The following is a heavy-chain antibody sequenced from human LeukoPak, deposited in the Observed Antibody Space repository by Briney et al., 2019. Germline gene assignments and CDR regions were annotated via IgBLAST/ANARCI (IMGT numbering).Heavy chain of an antibody. CDR2: MNPNSGNT. J-gene: IGHJ6*02. Sequence: ASVTVSCKASGHTFTSYDINWVRQATGQGLEWMGWMNPNSGNTGYAQKFQGRVTMTRNTSISTAYMELSSLRSEDTAVYYCARGAPYYYGMDVWGQGTTVTVSS. CDR1: GHTFTSYD. V-gene: IGHV1-8*01. CDR3: ARGAPYYYGMDV.